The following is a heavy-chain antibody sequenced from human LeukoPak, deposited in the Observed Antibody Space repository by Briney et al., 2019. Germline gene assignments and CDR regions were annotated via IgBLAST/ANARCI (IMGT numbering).Heavy chain of an antibody. J-gene: IGHJ4*02. D-gene: IGHD3-22*01. CDR1: GGSISSSSYY. CDR3: ARENYYNTSGVTGY. Sequence: WETLSLTCTVSGGSISSSSYYWGWIRQPPGKGLEWIGSIYYSGSAYYNPSLTGRVTISIDTSKKQFSLKLSSVTAADTAVYYCARENYYNTSGVTGYWGQGALVTVSS. V-gene: IGHV4-39*07. CDR2: IYYSGSA.